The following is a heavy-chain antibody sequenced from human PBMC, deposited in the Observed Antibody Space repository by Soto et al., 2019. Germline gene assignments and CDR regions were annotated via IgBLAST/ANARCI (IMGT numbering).Heavy chain of an antibody. Sequence: SETLSLTCAVYGGSFSGYYWSWIRQPPGKGLEWIGEINHSGSTNYNPSLKSRVTISVDTSKNQFSLKLSSVTAADTAVYYCASTGGYCSSTSCYALGYWGQGTLVTVSS. CDR2: INHSGST. D-gene: IGHD2-2*01. V-gene: IGHV4-34*01. CDR3: ASTGGYCSSTSCYALGY. J-gene: IGHJ4*02. CDR1: GGSFSGYY.